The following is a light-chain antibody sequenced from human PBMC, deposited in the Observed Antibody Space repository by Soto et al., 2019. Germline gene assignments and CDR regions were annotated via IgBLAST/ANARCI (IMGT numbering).Light chain of an antibody. CDR2: GAS. J-gene: IGKJ1*01. V-gene: IGKV3-20*01. CDR1: QSVSINY. CDR3: QHFDMSLPSWT. Sequence: PGERATLCCRASQSVSINYLAGYRLIPGQAPRLLIYGASTRATGIPDRFSGSGSGTDSTLTISRLEPEDFAVYYCQHFDMSLPSWTFGQGTKV.